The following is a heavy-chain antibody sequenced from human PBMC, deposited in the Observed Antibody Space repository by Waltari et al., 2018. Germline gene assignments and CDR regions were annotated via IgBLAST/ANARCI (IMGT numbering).Heavy chain of an antibody. CDR2: VHGSGKT. Sequence: QLQLQESGPGLVKHSGTLSLTCHVSGGSVSSPDWWSWVRQSPGKGLEWIGQVHGSGKTYYNPSFASRVTVSLDTSTNQFSLKVTSATAADTAVYYCARDRGRGLYFDSWGQGTLVTVS. V-gene: IGHV4-4*02. CDR3: ARDRGRGLYFDS. CDR1: GGSVSSPDW. D-gene: IGHD2-15*01. J-gene: IGHJ4*02.